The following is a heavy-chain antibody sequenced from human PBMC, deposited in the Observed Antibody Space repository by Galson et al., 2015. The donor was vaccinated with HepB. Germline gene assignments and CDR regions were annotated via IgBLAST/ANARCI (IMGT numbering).Heavy chain of an antibody. J-gene: IGHJ5*02. CDR3: ATGFGGPP. Sequence: SLRLSCAASGFTFSTFWMHWVRQVPGKGLVWVSRINSNGNYTSYIDSVKGRFTMSRDNAKNTLYLQMNSLRAEDTAVYYCATGFGGPPWGQGTLVTVSS. D-gene: IGHD3-16*01. CDR2: INSNGNYT. V-gene: IGHV3-74*01. CDR1: GFTFSTFW.